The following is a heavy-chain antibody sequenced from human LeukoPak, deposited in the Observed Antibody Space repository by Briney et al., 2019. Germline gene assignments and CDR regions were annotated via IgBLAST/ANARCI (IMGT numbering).Heavy chain of an antibody. D-gene: IGHD3-22*01. CDR2: INPSGGST. CDR3: ARAGYFLSYYYDSSGYLGDWGDY. J-gene: IGHJ4*02. Sequence: ASVKVSCKASGYTFTGYYMHWVRQAPGEGLEWMGWINPSGGSTSYAQKFQGRVTMTRDTSTSTAYMELRSLRSDDTAVYYCARAGYFLSYYYDSSGYLGDWGDYWGQGTLVTVSS. CDR1: GYTFTGYY. V-gene: IGHV1-46*01.